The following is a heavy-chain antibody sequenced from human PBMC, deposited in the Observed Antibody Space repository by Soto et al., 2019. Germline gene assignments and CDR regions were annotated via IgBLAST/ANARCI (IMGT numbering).Heavy chain of an antibody. J-gene: IGHJ4*02. D-gene: IGHD2-2*02. CDR3: ARDGYCSSISCSTRPFDS. CDR2: INHSGSGST. V-gene: IGHV4-34*01. CDR1: GGSFSAYY. Sequence: SETLSLTCAVYGGSFSAYYWSWIRQPPGKGLQWIGEINHSGSGSTNYNPSLKSRVTISVDTSKNQFSLKLSSVTAADTAMYYCARDGYCSSISCSTRPFDSWGQGTLVTVSS.